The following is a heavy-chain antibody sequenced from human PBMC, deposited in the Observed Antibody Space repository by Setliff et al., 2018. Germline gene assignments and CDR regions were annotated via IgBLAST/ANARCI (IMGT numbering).Heavy chain of an antibody. CDR3: ARAVRGYYDFYYMDA. J-gene: IGHJ6*03. CDR1: GGSISSYS. V-gene: IGHV4-34*01. D-gene: IGHD4-17*01. CDR2: INHSGGI. Sequence: SETLSLTCNVSGGSISSYSWTWIRQVPGKGLEWIGGINHSGGINYNPSLKSRVTISLDQSMSQFSLKVTSVSAADTAIYYCARAVRGYYDFYYMDAWDKGATVTVSS.